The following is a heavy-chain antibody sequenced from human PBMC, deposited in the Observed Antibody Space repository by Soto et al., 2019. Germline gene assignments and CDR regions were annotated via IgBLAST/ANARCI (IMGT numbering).Heavy chain of an antibody. CDR3: ARSPTTVRNPCYLDS. D-gene: IGHD4-17*01. J-gene: IGHJ4*02. CDR1: GFHFTSYA. V-gene: IGHV3-23*01. Sequence: EVQLLESGGGLVLPGGSLRLSCAASGFHFTSYALSWVRQAPGRGLEWVSAISGSGGTTYYADSVKGRFTISRDKSKSALYLQLDSLRVDDTAVYYCARSPTTVRNPCYLDSWGQGALVSVSS. CDR2: ISGSGGTT.